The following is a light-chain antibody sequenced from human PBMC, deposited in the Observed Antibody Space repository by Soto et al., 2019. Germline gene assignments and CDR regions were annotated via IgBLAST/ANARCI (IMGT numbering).Light chain of an antibody. J-gene: IGKJ4*01. V-gene: IGKV1-39*01. CDR2: AAS. CDR3: QQSYRTPLT. CDR1: QSISSY. Sequence: DIQMTQSPSSLSASVGDRVTITCRASQSISSYLNWYQQKPGKAPKLLIYAASSLQSGVLSRFSGSGSGTDFTLTISSLQPEDFATYYCQQSYRTPLTFGGGTKVEIK.